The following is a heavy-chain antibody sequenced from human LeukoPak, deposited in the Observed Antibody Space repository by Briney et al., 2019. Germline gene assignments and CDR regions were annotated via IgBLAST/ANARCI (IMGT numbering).Heavy chain of an antibody. D-gene: IGHD2-2*01. CDR1: GFTFSSYW. V-gene: IGHV3-7*01. J-gene: IGHJ5*01. CDR3: ARDLASASCPCRWFDY. CDR2: IKQDGSEK. Sequence: GGSLRLSCAASGFTFSSYWMSWVRQAPGKGLEWVANIKQDGSEKYYVDSVKGRFTISRDNAKNSLYLQMNSLRAEDTAVYYCARDLASASCPCRWFDYWGQGTLVTVSS.